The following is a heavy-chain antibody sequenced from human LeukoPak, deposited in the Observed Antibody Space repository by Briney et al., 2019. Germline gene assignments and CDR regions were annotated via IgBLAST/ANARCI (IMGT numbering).Heavy chain of an antibody. D-gene: IGHD2-21*01. CDR3: ARDSWGLPGIVYCFDY. J-gene: IGHJ4*02. Sequence: SETLSLTCTVSGGSISSYYWSWIRQPAGKGLEWIGRIYTSGSTNYNPSLKSRVTMSVDTSKNQFSLKLSSVTAADTAVYYCARDSWGLPGIVYCFDYWGQGTLVTVSS. CDR1: GGSISSYY. CDR2: IYTSGST. V-gene: IGHV4-4*07.